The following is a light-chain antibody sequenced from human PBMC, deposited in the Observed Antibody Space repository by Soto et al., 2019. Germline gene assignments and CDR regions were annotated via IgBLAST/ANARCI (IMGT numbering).Light chain of an antibody. CDR3: QPYESTLSDIYV. V-gene: IGLV1-40*01. J-gene: IGLJ1*01. CDR1: SSNIGAGYD. CDR2: GNS. Sequence: SVLTHPASGCGSPGHICTISCTGSSSNIGAGYDVHWYQQLPGTAPKLLIYGNSNRPSGVPDRFSGSKSGTSASLAITGLQAEHEADYYSQPYESTLSDIYVFGNGNKVHVL.